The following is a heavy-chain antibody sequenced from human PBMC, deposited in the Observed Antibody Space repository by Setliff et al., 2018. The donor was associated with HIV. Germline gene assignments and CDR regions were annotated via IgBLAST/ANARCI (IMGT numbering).Heavy chain of an antibody. CDR2: VYPGDSDT. D-gene: IGHD2-15*01. CDR3: ARLGGICSGGSCTALAYTMDV. CDR1: GYSFNTYW. J-gene: IGHJ6*02. V-gene: IGHV5-51*01. Sequence: PGESLKISCQGSGYSFNTYWIGWVRQRPGKGLEWMGIVYPGDSDTRYSPSFQGQVTISADKSISTAYLQCSSLKASDTAMYYCARLGGICSGGSCTALAYTMDVWGQGTTVTVSS.